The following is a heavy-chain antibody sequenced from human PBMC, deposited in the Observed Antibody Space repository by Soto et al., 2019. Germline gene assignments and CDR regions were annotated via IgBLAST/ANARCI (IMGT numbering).Heavy chain of an antibody. CDR2: ISYDGSNK. CDR3: AKGEISEYSGFIDY. J-gene: IGHJ4*02. Sequence: HPGGSLRLSCAASGFTFSSYGMHWVRQAPGKGLEWVAVISYDGSNKYYADSVKGRFTISRDNSKNTLYLQMNSLRAEDTAVYYCAKGEISEYSGFIDYWGQGTLVTVSS. CDR1: GFTFSSYG. D-gene: IGHD5-12*01. V-gene: IGHV3-30*18.